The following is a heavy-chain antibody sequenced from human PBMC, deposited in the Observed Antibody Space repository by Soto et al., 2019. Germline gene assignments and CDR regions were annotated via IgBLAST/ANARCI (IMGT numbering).Heavy chain of an antibody. Sequence: AGGSLRLSCAASGFTFSSYSMNWVRQAPGKGLEWVSYISSSSSTIYYADSVKGRCTISRDNAKNSLYLQMNSLRDEDTAVYYCARTPSGSYYRYFDLWGRGTLVTVSS. CDR2: ISSSSSTI. J-gene: IGHJ2*01. CDR3: ARTPSGSYYRYFDL. V-gene: IGHV3-48*02. D-gene: IGHD1-26*01. CDR1: GFTFSSYS.